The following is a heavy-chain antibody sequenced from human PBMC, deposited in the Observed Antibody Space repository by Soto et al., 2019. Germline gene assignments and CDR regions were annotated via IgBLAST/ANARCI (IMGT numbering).Heavy chain of an antibody. D-gene: IGHD7-27*01. V-gene: IGHV4-30-4*01. CDR1: GGSISSGDYY. J-gene: IGHJ3*02. CDR2: IYYSGST. Sequence: SETLSLTCTVSGGSISSGDYYWSWIRQPPGKGLEWIGYIYYSGSTYYNPSLKSRVTISVDTSKNQFSLKLSSVTAADTAVYYCARAPNWAEPGAFDIWGQGTMVTV. CDR3: ARAPNWAEPGAFDI.